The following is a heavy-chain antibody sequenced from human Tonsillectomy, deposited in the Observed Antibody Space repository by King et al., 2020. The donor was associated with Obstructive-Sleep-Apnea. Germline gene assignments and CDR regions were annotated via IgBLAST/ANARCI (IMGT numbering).Heavy chain of an antibody. J-gene: IGHJ4*02. CDR3: ARIPPAGSGSEFDY. CDR1: GFSLSTSRVC. V-gene: IGHV2-70*11. CDR2: LDWDDNK. Sequence: VTLKESGPALVKPTQTLTLTCTLSGFSLSTSRVCVNWIRQPPGKALEWLARLDWDDNKYYSTSLKTRLPISQDTSKNQVVLTMTNMDPVDTATYYCARIPPAGSGSEFDYWGQGTLVTVSS. D-gene: IGHD3-10*01.